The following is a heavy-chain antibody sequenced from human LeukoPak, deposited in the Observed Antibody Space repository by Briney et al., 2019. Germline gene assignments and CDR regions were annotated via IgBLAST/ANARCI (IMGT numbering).Heavy chain of an antibody. Sequence: PGGSLRLSCAASGFTFSSYAMHWVRQAPGKGLEWVAVIWYDGSNKYYADSAQGRFTISRDNSKNTLFLQMNSLRAEDTAVYYCARASGPFDYWGQGTLVTVSS. D-gene: IGHD2-15*01. CDR1: GFTFSSYA. CDR3: ARASGPFDY. V-gene: IGHV3-33*02. CDR2: IWYDGSNK. J-gene: IGHJ4*02.